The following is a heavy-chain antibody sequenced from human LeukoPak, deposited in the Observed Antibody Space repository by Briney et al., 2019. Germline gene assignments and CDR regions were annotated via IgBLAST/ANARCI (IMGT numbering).Heavy chain of an antibody. CDR1: GYTFTSYY. V-gene: IGHV1-46*01. J-gene: IGHJ4*02. CDR2: INPSGGST. CDR3: ARDIRRNNSSHIDY. D-gene: IGHD6-13*01. Sequence: ASVKVSCKASGYTFTSYYMHWVRQAPGQGLEWMGIINPSGGSTSYAQKFQGRVTMTRDTSTSTAYMELSRLKSDDTAVYYCARDIRRNNSSHIDYWGQGALVTVSS.